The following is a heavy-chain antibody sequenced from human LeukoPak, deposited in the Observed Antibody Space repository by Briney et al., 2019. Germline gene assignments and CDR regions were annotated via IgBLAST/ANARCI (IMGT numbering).Heavy chain of an antibody. CDR2: MNTNSGST. V-gene: IGHV1-8*03. CDR3: ARGRSTGYPYYFEY. D-gene: IGHD5-12*01. CDR1: GYTFTSFD. Sequence: GASVKVSCKASGYTFTSFDINWVRQATGQGLEWIGWMNTNSGSTCYAQKFQGRVTITRNTSISTAYMELSGLRAEDTAVYYCARGRSTGYPYYFEYWGQGTLVTVSS. J-gene: IGHJ4*02.